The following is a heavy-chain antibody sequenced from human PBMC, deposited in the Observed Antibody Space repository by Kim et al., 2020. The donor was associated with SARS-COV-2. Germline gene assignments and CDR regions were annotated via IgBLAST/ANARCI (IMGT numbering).Heavy chain of an antibody. CDR1: GGTFSSYA. D-gene: IGHD3-22*01. CDR2: VIPFTGSA. CDR3: AGGFYHETSGFYDLDY. Sequence: SVKVSCKASGGTFSSYAISWVRQAPGQGLEWMGVVIPFTGSADYAQRFQGRVTITADIATDTAYMDLSSLRSEDTAVYYCAGGFYHETSGFYDLDYWGQ. J-gene: IGHJ4*02. V-gene: IGHV1-69*06.